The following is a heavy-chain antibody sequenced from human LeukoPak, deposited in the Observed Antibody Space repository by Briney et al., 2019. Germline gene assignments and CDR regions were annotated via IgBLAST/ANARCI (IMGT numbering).Heavy chain of an antibody. CDR3: ARMRGDCTNGVCYANY. CDR1: GGSISSSSYY. CDR2: IYYSGST. J-gene: IGHJ4*02. D-gene: IGHD2-8*01. V-gene: IGHV4-39*01. Sequence: SETLSLTCTVSGGSISSSSYYWGWIRQPPGKGLEWIGSIYYSGSTYYNPSLKSRVTISVDTSKNQFSLKLSSVTAADTAVYYCARMRGDCTNGVCYANYWGQGTLVTVSS.